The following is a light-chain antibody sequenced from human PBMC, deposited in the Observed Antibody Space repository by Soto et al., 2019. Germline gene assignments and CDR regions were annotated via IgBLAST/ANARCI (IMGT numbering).Light chain of an antibody. J-gene: IGLJ2*01. CDR3: QSYDSSLSGVV. Sequence: QSVLTQPPSVSGVPGQRVTISCTGSSSNIGAHYDVHWYQQLPGTAPKLFIYGNSNRPSGVPDRFSGSKSGTSASLAITGLQAEDEADYYCQSYDSSLSGVVFGGGTKLTVL. V-gene: IGLV1-40*01. CDR2: GNS. CDR1: SSNIGAHYD.